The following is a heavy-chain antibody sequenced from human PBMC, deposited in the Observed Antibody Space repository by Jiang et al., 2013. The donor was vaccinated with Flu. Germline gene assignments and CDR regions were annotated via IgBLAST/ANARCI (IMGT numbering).Heavy chain of an antibody. D-gene: IGHD3-10*01. V-gene: IGHV4-59*01. CDR2: IYYSGST. CDR1: GGSISSYY. J-gene: IGHJ4*02. CDR3: ARAILRGKDYYGSESHFDY. Sequence: GPGLVKPSETLSLTCTVSGGSISSYYWSWIRQPPGKGLEWIGYIYYSGSTNYNPSLKSRVTISVDTSKNQFSLKLSSVTAADTAVYYCARAILRGKDYYGSESHFDYRGQGTLVTVSS.